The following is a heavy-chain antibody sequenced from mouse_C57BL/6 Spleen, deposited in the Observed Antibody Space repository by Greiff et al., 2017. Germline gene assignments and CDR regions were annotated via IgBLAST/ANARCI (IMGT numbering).Heavy chain of an antibody. J-gene: IGHJ2*01. Sequence: EVQLVESGAGLVKPGGSLKLSCAASGFTFSSYAMSWVRQTPEKRLEWVATISDGGSYTYYPDNVKGRFTISKDNAKNNLYLQMRHLKSEDTARYYCGRDQLGLDYWGQGTTLTVAS. CDR2: ISDGGSYT. D-gene: IGHD4-1*02. CDR3: GRDQLGLDY. CDR1: GFTFSSYA. V-gene: IGHV5-4*01.